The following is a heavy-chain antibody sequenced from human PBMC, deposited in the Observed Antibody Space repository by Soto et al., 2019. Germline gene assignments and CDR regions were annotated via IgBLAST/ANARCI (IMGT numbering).Heavy chain of an antibody. CDR1: SDSVNSNTYY. Sequence: PSETLSLTCTVSSDSVNSNTYYWGWIRQPPGKGLEWIASIHSNGITYYNPSFKSRVTMSVDTPKNRMSLNLKSVTAADTAVYYFARRSCNDLCWRYFDYWGQGNLVTVSS. CDR2: IHSNGIT. V-gene: IGHV4-39*01. CDR3: ARRSCNDLCWRYFDY. D-gene: IGHD2-15*01. J-gene: IGHJ4*02.